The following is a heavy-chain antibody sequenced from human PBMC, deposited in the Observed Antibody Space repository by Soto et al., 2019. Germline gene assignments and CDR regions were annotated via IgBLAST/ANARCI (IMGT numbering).Heavy chain of an antibody. D-gene: IGHD6-19*01. Sequence: GESLNISCKGSGYTFTDYWIGWVRQLPGKGLEWMGIIYPGDSDTRYSPSFQGHVTITVDKSTSTAYLQWNTLKASDTAMYYCARHSSNFRYYYYAMDVWGQGTTVTVSS. CDR3: ARHSSNFRYYYYAMDV. J-gene: IGHJ6*02. CDR2: IYPGDSDT. CDR1: GYTFTDYW. V-gene: IGHV5-51*01.